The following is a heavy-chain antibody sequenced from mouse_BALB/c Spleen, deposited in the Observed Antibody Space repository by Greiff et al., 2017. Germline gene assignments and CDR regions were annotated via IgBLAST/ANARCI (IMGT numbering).Heavy chain of an antibody. Sequence: EVQLQQSGAELVKPGASVKLSCTASGFNIKDTYMHWVKQRPEQGLEWIGRIDPANGNTKYDPKFQGKAIITADTSSNTAYLQLSSLTSEDTAVYYGASSVYSLDAMDYWGQGTSVTVSS. D-gene: IGHD2-1*01. CDR3: ASSVYSLDAMDY. V-gene: IGHV14-3*02. CDR2: IDPANGNT. CDR1: GFNIKDTY. J-gene: IGHJ4*01.